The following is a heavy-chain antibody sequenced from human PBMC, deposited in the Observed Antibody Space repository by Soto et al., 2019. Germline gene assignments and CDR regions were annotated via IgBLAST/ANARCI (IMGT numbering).Heavy chain of an antibody. CDR3: ARSRLGYCTNGVCYTDYYYMDV. J-gene: IGHJ6*03. Sequence: ASVKVSCKASGYTFTSYAMHWMRQAPGQRLEWMGWINAGNGNTKYSQKFQGRVTITRDTSASTAYMELSSLRSEDTAVYYCARSRLGYCTNGVCYTDYYYMDVWGKGTTVTVSS. CDR2: INAGNGNT. V-gene: IGHV1-3*01. D-gene: IGHD2-8*01. CDR1: GYTFTSYA.